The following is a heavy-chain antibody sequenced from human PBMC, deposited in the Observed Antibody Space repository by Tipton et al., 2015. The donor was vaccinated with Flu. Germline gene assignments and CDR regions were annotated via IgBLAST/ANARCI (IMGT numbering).Heavy chain of an antibody. CDR3: ARAVGSSSSY. V-gene: IGHV3-7*01. CDR2: IKQDGNEK. CDR1: GFTFSSYW. J-gene: IGHJ4*02. D-gene: IGHD6-6*01. Sequence: SLRLSCAASGFTFSSYWMHWVRQAPGKGLEWVANIKQDGNEKYYVDFVKGRFTISRDNAKNSLYLQMNSLRAEDTAVYYCARAVGSSSSYWGQGTLVTVSS.